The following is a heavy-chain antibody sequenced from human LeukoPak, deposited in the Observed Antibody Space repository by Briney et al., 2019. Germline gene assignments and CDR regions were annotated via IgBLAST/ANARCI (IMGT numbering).Heavy chain of an antibody. Sequence: GGSLRLSCAASGFTFSSYAMSWVRQAPGKGLEWVSAISGSGGSTYYADSVKGRFTISRDNSKNTLYLQMNSLRAEDTAVYCCANTLSRIPTSLREQPTHWGQGTLVTVSS. D-gene: IGHD1-26*01. J-gene: IGHJ4*02. V-gene: IGHV3-23*01. CDR1: GFTFSSYA. CDR2: ISGSGGST. CDR3: ANTLSRIPTSLREQPTH.